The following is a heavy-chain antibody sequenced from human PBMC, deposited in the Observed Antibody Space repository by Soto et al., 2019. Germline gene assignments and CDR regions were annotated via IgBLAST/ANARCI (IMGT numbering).Heavy chain of an antibody. D-gene: IGHD3-16*01. Sequence: GGSLRLSCAASGFTFSSYSMNWVRQAPGKGLEWVSSISSSSSYIYYADSVRGRFTISRDNAKNSLYLQMNSLRAEDTAVYYCARDGGSHATYYYYYMDVWGKGTTVTVSS. CDR3: ARDGGSHATYYYYYMDV. V-gene: IGHV3-21*01. CDR1: GFTFSSYS. CDR2: ISSSSSYI. J-gene: IGHJ6*03.